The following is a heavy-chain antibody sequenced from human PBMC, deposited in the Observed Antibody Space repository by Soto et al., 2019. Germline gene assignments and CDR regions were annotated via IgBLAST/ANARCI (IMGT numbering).Heavy chain of an antibody. CDR2: IYYSGST. CDR1: GGSISSGGYY. D-gene: IGHD4-17*01. CDR3: ARWYDYGDPWYFDY. Sequence: QVQLQESGPGLVKPSQTLSLTCTVSGGSISSGGYYWSWIRQHPGKGLEWIGYIYYSGSTYYNPSLKRRVTISVDTSKNQFSLKLSSVTAADTDVYYCARWYDYGDPWYFDYWGQGTRVTVSS. V-gene: IGHV4-31*03. J-gene: IGHJ4*02.